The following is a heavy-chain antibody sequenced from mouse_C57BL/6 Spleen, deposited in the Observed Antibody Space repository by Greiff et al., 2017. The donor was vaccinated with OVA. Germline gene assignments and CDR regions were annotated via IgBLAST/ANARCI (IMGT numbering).Heavy chain of an antibody. CDR1: GYTFTSYW. CDR3: ARSPITTVVATRYFDV. V-gene: IGHV1-7*01. J-gene: IGHJ1*03. CDR2: INPSSGYT. D-gene: IGHD1-1*01. Sequence: QVQLQQSGAELAKPGASVKLSCKASGYTFTSYWMHWVKQRPGQGLEWIGYINPSSGYTKYNQKFKDKATLTADKSSSTAYMQLSSLTYEDSAVYCCARSPITTVVATRYFDVWGTGTTVTVSS.